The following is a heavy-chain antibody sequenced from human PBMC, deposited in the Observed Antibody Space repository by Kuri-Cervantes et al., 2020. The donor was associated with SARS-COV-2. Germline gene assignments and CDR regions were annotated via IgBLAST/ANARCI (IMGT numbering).Heavy chain of an antibody. J-gene: IGHJ6*03. V-gene: IGHV3-21*04. CDR3: AKGDILTGYYHYYYYYMDV. CDR1: GFTFSSYS. D-gene: IGHD3-9*01. Sequence: GGSLRLSYAASGFTFSSYSMNWVRQAPGKGLEWVSSISSSSSYIYYADSVKGRFTISRDNAKNSLYLQMNSLRAEDTAVYYCAKGDILTGYYHYYYYYMDVWGKGTTVTVSS. CDR2: ISSSSSYI.